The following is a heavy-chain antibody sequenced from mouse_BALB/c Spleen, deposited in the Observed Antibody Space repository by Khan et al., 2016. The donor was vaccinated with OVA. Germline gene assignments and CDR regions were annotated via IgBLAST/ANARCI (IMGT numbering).Heavy chain of an antibody. CDR1: GYSFTGYY. D-gene: IGHD6-2*01. Sequence: EVQLQQSGPELVKPGASVKISCKASGYSFTGYYMHWVKQSHVKSLEWIGRINPYNGATSYNQNFKDKASLTVDKSSRTAYMELHSLTSEDSAVYYCARQSLYYFDYWCQGTTRTVSS. CDR2: INPYNGAT. CDR3: ARQSLYYFDY. J-gene: IGHJ2*01. V-gene: IGHV1-31*01.